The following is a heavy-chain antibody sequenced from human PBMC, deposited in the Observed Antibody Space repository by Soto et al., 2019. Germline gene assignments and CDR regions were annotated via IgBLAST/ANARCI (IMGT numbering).Heavy chain of an antibody. CDR1: GGSFSGYY. CDR3: ARVEDFGYFDY. CDR2: INHSGST. Sequence: PSETLSLTCAVYGGSFSGYYWSWIRQPPGKGLEWIGEINHSGSTNYNPSLKSRVTISVDTSKNQFSLKLSPVTAADTAVYYCARVEDFGYFDYWGQGTLVTVSS. J-gene: IGHJ4*02. D-gene: IGHD2-15*01. V-gene: IGHV4-34*01.